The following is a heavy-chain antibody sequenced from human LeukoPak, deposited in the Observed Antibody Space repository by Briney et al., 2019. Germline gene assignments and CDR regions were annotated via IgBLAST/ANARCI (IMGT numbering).Heavy chain of an antibody. J-gene: IGHJ5*02. V-gene: IGHV3-15*07. CDR3: ATDFYDST. D-gene: IGHD3-22*01. CDR1: GFTFTNAW. CDR2: IRSDSDGGTI. Sequence: GGSLRLSCATSGFTFTNAWMNWVRQAPGKGLEWVGRIRSDSDGGTIDYAAPVKGRFTLSRDDSKNTLYLQMNSLQTEDTAVYYCATDFYDSTWGQGTLVTVSS.